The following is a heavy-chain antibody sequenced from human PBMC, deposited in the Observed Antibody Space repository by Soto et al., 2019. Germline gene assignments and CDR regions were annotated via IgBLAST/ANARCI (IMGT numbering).Heavy chain of an antibody. D-gene: IGHD4-17*01. J-gene: IGHJ6*02. CDR1: VGTFSSYA. V-gene: IGHV1-69*13. CDR3: ASPLYGDYDDYYYGMDV. CDR2: IIPIFGTA. Sequence: GASVKVSCKASVGTFSSYAISCVRRAPGQGLEWMGGIIPIFGTANYAQKFQGRVTITADESTSTAYMELSSLRSEDTAVYYCASPLYGDYDDYYYGMDVWGQGTTVTVSS.